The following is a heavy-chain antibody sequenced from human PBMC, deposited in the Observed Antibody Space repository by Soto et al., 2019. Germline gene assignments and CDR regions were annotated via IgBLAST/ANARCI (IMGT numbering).Heavy chain of an antibody. CDR1: GYTFTSYA. CDR2: INAGNGNK. D-gene: IGHD5-18*01. V-gene: IGHV1-3*01. J-gene: IGHJ4*02. Sequence: QVQLVQSGAEVKKPGASVKVSCKASGYTFTSYAMHWVRQAPGQRLEWMGWINAGNGNKKYSQKFQGRVTITRDTSASTAYMELSSLRSEDTAVYYCARGLNGYSHYFDDWGQGTLVTVSS. CDR3: ARGLNGYSHYFDD.